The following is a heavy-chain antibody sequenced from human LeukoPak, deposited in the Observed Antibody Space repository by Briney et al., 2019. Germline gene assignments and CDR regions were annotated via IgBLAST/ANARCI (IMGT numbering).Heavy chain of an antibody. D-gene: IGHD3-3*01. CDR3: ARDYDFWSGYYSPTRGYFGY. V-gene: IGHV3-9*01. J-gene: IGHJ4*02. Sequence: GGSLRLSCAASGFTFDDYAMHWVRQAPGKGLEWVSGISWDSGSIGYADSVKGRFTISRDNAKNSLYLQMDSLRAEDTAVYYCARDYDFWSGYYSPTRGYFGYWGQGTLVTVSS. CDR2: ISWDSGSI. CDR1: GFTFDDYA.